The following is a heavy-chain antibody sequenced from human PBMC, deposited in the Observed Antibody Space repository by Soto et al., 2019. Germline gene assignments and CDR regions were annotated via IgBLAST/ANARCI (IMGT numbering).Heavy chain of an antibody. CDR2: ISGSGGNT. V-gene: IGHV3-23*01. Sequence: EVQLLDSGGGLVQPGGSLRLSCAASGFTFKNSAMSWVRQAPGKGLEWVSSISGSGGNTHYEDSVKGRFTISRDNSNNTLYLQMNSLRAEDTAVYYCAKVRQISLMRSYSYAFAVWGQGPMVTVSP. J-gene: IGHJ3*01. CDR1: GFTFKNSA. D-gene: IGHD5-18*01. CDR3: AKVRQISLMRSYSYAFAV.